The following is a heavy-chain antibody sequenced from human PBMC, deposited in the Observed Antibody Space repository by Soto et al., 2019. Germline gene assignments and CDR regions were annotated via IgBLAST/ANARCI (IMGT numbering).Heavy chain of an antibody. D-gene: IGHD4-17*01. J-gene: IGHJ3*02. CDR3: ARSHDYCVCDI. Sequence: QLQLRESGSGLVQPSQTLSLTCVLTGGSIDSGYYSWSWIRQPPGKGLQWIGNIYQSGSAFYNPSLKSRVSMSVDRSKTYFSLKLSSVAAADTAVYYCARSHDYCVCDIWSKGTTVTVSS. CDR1: GGSIDSGYYS. V-gene: IGHV4-30-2*01. CDR2: IYQSGSA.